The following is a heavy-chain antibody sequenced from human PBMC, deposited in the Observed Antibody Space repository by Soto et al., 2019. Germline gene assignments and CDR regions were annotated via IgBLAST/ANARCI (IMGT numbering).Heavy chain of an antibody. CDR1: GGSLTSYY. D-gene: IGHD2-15*01. Sequence: QVQLQESGPGLVKPSETLSLTCTVSGGSLTSYYWCWFRQHPGKELEWFGFVYYNGIARYNPSLKSRRTITVDASKNKFSPLQISVTAADTAIFYCGARIVSQEPFDYWGQGTLVTVSS. V-gene: IGHV4-59*08. CDR3: GARIVSQEPFDY. J-gene: IGHJ4*02. CDR2: VYYNGIA.